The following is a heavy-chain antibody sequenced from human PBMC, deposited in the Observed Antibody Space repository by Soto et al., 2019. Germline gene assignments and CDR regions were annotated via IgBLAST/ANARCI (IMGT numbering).Heavy chain of an antibody. J-gene: IGHJ4*02. CDR2: ISPMVGIA. D-gene: IGHD1-26*01. V-gene: IGHV1-69*02. CDR3: SRLASGSYDY. CDR1: GGTLSTYI. Sequence: QVQLVQSGAEVKKPGSSVRVSCKASGGTLSTYIISWVRQAPGQGREWMGRISPMVGIAIYAQKFQGRIAITADKSTSIAYLEVTSLRNEDTAVYYCSRLASGSYDYWGQGTLITVSS.